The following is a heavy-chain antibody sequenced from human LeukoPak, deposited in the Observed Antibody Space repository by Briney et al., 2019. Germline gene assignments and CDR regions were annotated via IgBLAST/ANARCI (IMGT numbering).Heavy chain of an antibody. J-gene: IGHJ3*02. CDR2: IYYSGST. CDR3: ARGRWQRNAFDI. V-gene: IGHV4-59*12. Sequence: SETLSLTCTVSGGSISSYYWSWIRQPPGKGLEWIGYIYYSGSTSYNPSLKSRVTISVDTSKNQFSLKLSSVTAADTAVYYCARGRWQRNAFDIWGQGTMVTVSS. CDR1: GGSISSYY.